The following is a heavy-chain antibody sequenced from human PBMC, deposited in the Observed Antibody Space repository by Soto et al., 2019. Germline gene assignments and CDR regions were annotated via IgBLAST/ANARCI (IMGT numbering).Heavy chain of an antibody. Sequence: SETPSLTCTFSGCSIRSSSYYWGWVRQPPGKGLEWIGSIYYSGSTYYNPSLKSRVTISVDTSKNQFSLKLSSVTAADTAVYYCAGLRRYPYYFDYWGQGTLVTVSS. D-gene: IGHD3-16*02. J-gene: IGHJ4*02. CDR2: IYYSGST. CDR3: AGLRRYPYYFDY. V-gene: IGHV4-39*05. CDR1: GCSIRSSSYY.